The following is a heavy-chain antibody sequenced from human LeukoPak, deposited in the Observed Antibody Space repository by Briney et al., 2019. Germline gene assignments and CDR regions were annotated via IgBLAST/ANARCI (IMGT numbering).Heavy chain of an antibody. Sequence: PGGSLRLSCAASGFTFSSYWMHWVRQAPGKGLVWVSRISSEGSSISYADSVKGLFTISRDNAKNSLYLQMNSLRAEDTAVYYCARDFHESFDYWGQGTLVTVSS. J-gene: IGHJ4*02. CDR2: ISSEGSSI. V-gene: IGHV3-74*01. CDR3: ARDFHESFDY. CDR1: GFTFSSYW.